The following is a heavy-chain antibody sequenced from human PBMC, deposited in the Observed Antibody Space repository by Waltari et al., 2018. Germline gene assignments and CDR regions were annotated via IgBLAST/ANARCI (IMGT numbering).Heavy chain of an antibody. J-gene: IGHJ6*03. D-gene: IGHD3-10*01. CDR1: GFPFSSYA. Sequence: EVQLVESGGGLVQPGGSLRLSCAASGFPFSSYAMSWVRQAPGKGLEWVSAISGSGGSTYYADSVKGRFTISRDNSKNTLYLQMNSLRAEDTAVYYCAKTSGGDYYYYYYMDVWGKGTTVTASS. CDR2: ISGSGGST. CDR3: AKTSGGDYYYYYYMDV. V-gene: IGHV3-23*04.